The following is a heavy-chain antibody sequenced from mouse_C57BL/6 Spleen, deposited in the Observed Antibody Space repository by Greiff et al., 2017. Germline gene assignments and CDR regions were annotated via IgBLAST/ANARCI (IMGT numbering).Heavy chain of an antibody. D-gene: IGHD1-3*01. CDR1: GFTFSSYT. J-gene: IGHJ3*01. CDR3: ARQGITTAGGAWFAY. V-gene: IGHV5-9*01. CDR2: ISGGGGNT. Sequence: EVKLMESGGGLVKPGGSLKLSCAASGFTFSSYTMSWVRQTPEKRLEWVATISGGGGNTYYPDSVKGRFTIARDNAKNTLYLQLSSLRSEDTALYYGARQGITTAGGAWFAYWGQGTLVTVSA.